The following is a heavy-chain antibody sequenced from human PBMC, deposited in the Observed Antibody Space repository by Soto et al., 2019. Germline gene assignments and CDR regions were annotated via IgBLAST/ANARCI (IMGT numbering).Heavy chain of an antibody. CDR2: IYYNGIT. Sequence: QVQLQESGPGLVKPSQTLSLTCTVSGASISGNGNYWTWIRQHPRTGLEWMGYIYYNGITYYNPSLKSRISMSVDTSKNQFSLKLRSVTAADTAVYYCAREGGGVPFDYWGQGTLVTVSS. CDR1: GASISGNGNY. D-gene: IGHD2-8*02. J-gene: IGHJ4*02. V-gene: IGHV4-31*03. CDR3: AREGGGVPFDY.